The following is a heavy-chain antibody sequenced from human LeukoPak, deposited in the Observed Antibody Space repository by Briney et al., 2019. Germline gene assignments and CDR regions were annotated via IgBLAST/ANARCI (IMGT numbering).Heavy chain of an antibody. D-gene: IGHD3-3*01. CDR2: ISWNSGSI. J-gene: IGHJ4*02. CDR3: AKDKDDFWSGYFDY. CDR1: GFTFDDYA. Sequence: GRSLRLSCAASGFTFDDYAMPWVRQAPGKGLEWVSGISWNSGSIGYADSVKGRFTISRDNAKNSLYLQMNSLRAEDTALYYCAKDKDDFWSGYFDYWGQGTLVTVSS. V-gene: IGHV3-9*01.